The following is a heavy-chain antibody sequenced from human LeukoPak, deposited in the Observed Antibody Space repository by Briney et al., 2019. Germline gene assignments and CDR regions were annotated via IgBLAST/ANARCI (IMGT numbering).Heavy chain of an antibody. Sequence: ASVKVSCKASGYTFTCYYMHWVRQAPGQGLEWMGWINPNSGGTNYAQKFQGRVTITADKSTSTAYMELSSLRSEDTAVYYCARDFFQQLPTPGDDYYYYYYMDVWGKGTTVTVSS. V-gene: IGHV1-2*02. J-gene: IGHJ6*03. CDR3: ARDFFQQLPTPGDDYYYYYYMDV. CDR1: GYTFTCYY. D-gene: IGHD6-13*01. CDR2: INPNSGGT.